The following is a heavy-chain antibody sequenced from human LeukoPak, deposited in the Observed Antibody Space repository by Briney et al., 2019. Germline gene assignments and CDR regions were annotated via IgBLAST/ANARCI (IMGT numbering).Heavy chain of an antibody. Sequence: GGSLRLSCAASGFTFSIYAMSWVRQAPGRGLEWVSSITGNGAGTFYTDSVKGRFTISRDNSKNTLFLQMNSLRAEDTAIYYCAKDRPNYYDSSGHYYRRNGDYWGQGTPVTVSS. D-gene: IGHD3-22*01. CDR2: ITGNGAGT. CDR3: AKDRPNYYDSSGHYYRRNGDY. J-gene: IGHJ4*02. V-gene: IGHV3-23*01. CDR1: GFTFSIYA.